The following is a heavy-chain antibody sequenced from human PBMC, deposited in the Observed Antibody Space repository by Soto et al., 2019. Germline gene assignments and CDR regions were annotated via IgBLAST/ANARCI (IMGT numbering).Heavy chain of an antibody. CDR2: IIPILGIA. CDR3: ARTQPLRLLYFDWLLEGDAFDI. CDR1: GGTFSSYT. V-gene: IGHV1-69*02. Sequence: QVQLVQSGAEVKKPGSSVKVSCKASGGTFSSYTISWVRQAPGQGLEWMGRIIPILGIANYAQKFQGRVTITAVKSTSTAYMELSSLRSEDTAVYYCARTQPLRLLYFDWLLEGDAFDIWGQGTMVTVSS. D-gene: IGHD3-9*01. J-gene: IGHJ3*02.